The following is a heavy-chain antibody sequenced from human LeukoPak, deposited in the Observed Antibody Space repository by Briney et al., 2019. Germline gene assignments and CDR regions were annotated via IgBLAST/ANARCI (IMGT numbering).Heavy chain of an antibody. CDR3: ASSTYYYDSSGTRHWYFDL. CDR1: GFTFSSYN. J-gene: IGHJ2*01. Sequence: PGGSLRLSCAASGFTFSSYNMNWVRQAPGKGLEWVSYISISSTTIYYADSVKGRFTISRDNGKNSLSLQMNSLRAEDTAVYYCASSTYYYDSSGTRHWYFDLWGRGTLDTVSS. CDR2: ISISSTTI. V-gene: IGHV3-48*01. D-gene: IGHD3-22*01.